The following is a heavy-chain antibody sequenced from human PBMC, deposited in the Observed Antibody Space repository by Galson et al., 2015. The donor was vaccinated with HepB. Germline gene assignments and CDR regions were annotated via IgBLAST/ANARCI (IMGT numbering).Heavy chain of an antibody. CDR1: GFTFSSYG. V-gene: IGHV3-30*18. CDR3: AKIRVAFDI. J-gene: IGHJ3*02. CDR2: ISYGGSNK. Sequence: SLRLSCAASGFTFSSYGMHWVRQAPGKGLEWVAVISYGGSNKYYADSVKGRFTISRDNSKNTLYLQMNSLRAEDTAAYYCAKIRVAFDIWGQGTMVTVSS.